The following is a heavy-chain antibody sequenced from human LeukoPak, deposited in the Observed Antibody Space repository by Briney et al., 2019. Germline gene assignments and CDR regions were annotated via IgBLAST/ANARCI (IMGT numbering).Heavy chain of an antibody. D-gene: IGHD3-22*01. CDR1: GYLFTDYC. J-gene: IGHJ3*02. CDR3: ARQGAGASYYDPTGGPRGAFDS. CDR2: ILPVDSDT. Sequence: KLGESLKISCMSFGYLFTDYCIAWVGWTPGEGLQWMGMILPVDSDTRYNPSFRGQVTISAETSSRTAYLQWTSLRASDSAIYYGARQGAGASYYDPTGGPRGAFDSWGQGTAVTVSS. V-gene: IGHV5-51*01.